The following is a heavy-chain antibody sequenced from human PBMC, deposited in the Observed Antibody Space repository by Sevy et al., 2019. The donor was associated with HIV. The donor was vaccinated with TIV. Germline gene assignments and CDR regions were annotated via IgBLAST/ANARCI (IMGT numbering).Heavy chain of an antibody. J-gene: IGHJ3*02. D-gene: IGHD4-17*01. CDR1: GGSFSGYY. V-gene: IGHV4-34*01. CDR3: ARDLPGGTTVVTHGNAFDI. CDR2: INHSGST. Sequence: SETLSLTCAVYGGSFSGYYWSWIRQPPGKGLEWIGEINHSGSTNYNPSLKSRVTISVDTSKNQFSLKLSSVTAADTAVYYCARDLPGGTTVVTHGNAFDIWGQGTMVTVSS.